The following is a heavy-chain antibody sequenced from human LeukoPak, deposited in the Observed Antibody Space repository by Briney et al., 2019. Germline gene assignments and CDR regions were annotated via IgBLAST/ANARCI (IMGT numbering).Heavy chain of an antibody. J-gene: IGHJ6*03. CDR3: TGGSDKALSGEYYYYMDV. CDR1: GFTTHYW. CDR2: IDRDGRVQ. V-gene: IGHV3-7*01. Sequence: AGGSLRLSCTASGFTTHYWLNWVRQSPGKGLEWVANIDRDGRVQHYVDSVEGRFTISRDSAKNSLALQMHSLRAEDTAVYYCTGGSDKALSGEYYYYMDVWGTGTTVTVSS. D-gene: IGHD2-21*01.